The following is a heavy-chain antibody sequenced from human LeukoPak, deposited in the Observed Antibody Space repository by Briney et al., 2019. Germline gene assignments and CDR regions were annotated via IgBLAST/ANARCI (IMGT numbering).Heavy chain of an antibody. CDR2: ISGSGGST. Sequence: GGSLRLSCAASGFTFNRNVMSWVRQAPGKGLEWVSAISGSGGSTYYADSVKGRFTTSRDNSKNTLYLQMNSLRAEDTAVYYCAKESSSYYGSGSYYPSDYWGQGTLVTVSS. CDR1: GFTFNRNV. J-gene: IGHJ4*02. V-gene: IGHV3-23*01. D-gene: IGHD3-10*01. CDR3: AKESSSYYGSGSYYPSDY.